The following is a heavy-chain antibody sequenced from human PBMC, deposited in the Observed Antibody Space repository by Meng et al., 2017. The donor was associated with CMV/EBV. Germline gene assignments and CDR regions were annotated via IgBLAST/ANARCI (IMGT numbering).Heavy chain of an antibody. CDR3: ARGSECGGACPNYYYYYGMDV. D-gene: IGHD2-21*01. J-gene: IGHJ6*02. CDR1: GCSFSSYY. CDR2: IYYSGST. V-gene: IGHV4-59*01. Sequence: SETLSLTCTVSGCSFSSYYWSWIRQPPGKGLEWIGYIYYSGSTNYNPSLKSRVTISVDTSKNQFSLKLSSVTAADTAVYYFARGSECGGACPNYYYYYGMDVWGQGTTVTVSS.